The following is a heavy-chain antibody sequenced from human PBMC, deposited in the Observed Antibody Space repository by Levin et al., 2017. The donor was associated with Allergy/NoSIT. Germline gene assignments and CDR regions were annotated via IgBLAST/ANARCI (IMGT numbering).Heavy chain of an antibody. CDR2: INHSGST. V-gene: IGHV4-34*01. D-gene: IGHD3-16*02. Sequence: SETLSLTCAVYGGSFSGYYWSWIRQPPGKGLEWIGEINHSGSTNYNPSLKSRVTISVDTSKNQFSLKLSSVTAADTAVYYCARAACYYDYIWGSYRLRPYYFDYWGQGTLVTVSS. J-gene: IGHJ4*02. CDR1: GGSFSGYY. CDR3: ARAACYYDYIWGSYRLRPYYFDY.